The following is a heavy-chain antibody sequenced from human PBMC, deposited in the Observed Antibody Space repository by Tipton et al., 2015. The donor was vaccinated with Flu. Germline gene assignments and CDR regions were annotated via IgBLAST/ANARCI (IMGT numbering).Heavy chain of an antibody. Sequence: LRLSCTISGHSISGDYYWGWIRQPPGKGLEWIGSISHSGSTYYNPSLKSRVTISLDTSKNQFSLKLSSVTAADTAVYYCARRTYYYGSGEQDYWGQGTLVTVSS. CDR2: ISHSGST. CDR1: GHSISGDYY. J-gene: IGHJ4*02. CDR3: ARRTYYYGSGEQDY. V-gene: IGHV4-38-2*02. D-gene: IGHD3-10*01.